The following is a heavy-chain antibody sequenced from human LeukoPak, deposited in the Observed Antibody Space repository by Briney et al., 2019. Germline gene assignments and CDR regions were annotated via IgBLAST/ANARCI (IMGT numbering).Heavy chain of an antibody. CDR2: IRYDGSNK. V-gene: IGHV3-30*02. D-gene: IGHD2-15*01. Sequence: PGGSLRLSCAASGFTFSSHDMHWVRQAPGKGLEWVAFIRYDGSNKYYADSVKGRFTISRDNPKNTLYLQMNSLRAEDTAVYYCAKDPSRVAGTRGNFDYWGQGTLVTVSS. CDR3: AKDPSRVAGTRGNFDY. J-gene: IGHJ4*02. CDR1: GFTFSSHD.